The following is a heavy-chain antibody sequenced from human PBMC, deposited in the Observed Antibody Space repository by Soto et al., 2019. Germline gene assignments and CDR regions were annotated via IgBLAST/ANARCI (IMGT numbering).Heavy chain of an antibody. V-gene: IGHV4-30-4*01. Sequence: QVQLQESGPGLVKPSQTLSLTCTVSGGSISSGDYYWSWIRQPPGKGLEWIGYIYYSGSTYYNPSLKSRVTISVDTSKNQFSLKLSSVTAADTAVYYCARAIVGYCISTSCFDYFDYWGQGTLVTVSS. J-gene: IGHJ4*02. CDR3: ARAIVGYCISTSCFDYFDY. CDR2: IYYSGST. D-gene: IGHD2-2*01. CDR1: GGSISSGDYY.